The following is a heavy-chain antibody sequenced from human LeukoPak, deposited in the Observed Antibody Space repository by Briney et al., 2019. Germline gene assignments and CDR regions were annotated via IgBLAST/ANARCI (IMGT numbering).Heavy chain of an antibody. V-gene: IGHV1-2*06. CDR3: ARGGSGSGYLYYFDY. CDR2: INSNSGDT. Sequence: ASVKVSCKASGYSFSDYSMHWVRQAPGQGLEWMGRINSNSGDTMYAQNFQGRVTMTRDTSINTAYMELSGLTSDDTAVYYCARGGSGSGYLYYFDYWGQGTLVPVSS. J-gene: IGHJ4*02. D-gene: IGHD3-10*01. CDR1: GYSFSDYS.